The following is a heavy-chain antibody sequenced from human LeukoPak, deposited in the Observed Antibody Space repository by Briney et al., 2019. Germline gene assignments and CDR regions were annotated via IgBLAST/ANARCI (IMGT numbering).Heavy chain of an antibody. CDR2: NCGSGGRT. Sequence: GVSLSLSCAPSILTFRRYPKSWARQSPEKGRVGVSDNCGSGGRTYYADSVKGRFTISRDNSKNTLYLQMNSLRAEDTAVYYCARTRYCSGGSCYHSGYYGMDVWGQGTTVTVSS. CDR3: ARTRYCSGGSCYHSGYYGMDV. CDR1: ILTFRRYP. V-gene: IGHV3-23*01. D-gene: IGHD2-15*01. J-gene: IGHJ6*02.